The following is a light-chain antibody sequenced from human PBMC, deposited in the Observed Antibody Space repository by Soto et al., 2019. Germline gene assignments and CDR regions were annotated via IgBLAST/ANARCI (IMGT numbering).Light chain of an antibody. CDR1: SSDIGGYDF. CDR3: SSETTSTPRV. V-gene: IGLV2-14*01. J-gene: IGLJ3*02. Sequence: QSALTQPASVSGSPGQSITISCTGTSSDIGGYDFVSWYQQHPGRAPKLLLYDVTNRPSGISDRFSGSKSGNTASLTISGLQPEDEADYYCSSETTSTPRVFGGGTKVTVL. CDR2: DVT.